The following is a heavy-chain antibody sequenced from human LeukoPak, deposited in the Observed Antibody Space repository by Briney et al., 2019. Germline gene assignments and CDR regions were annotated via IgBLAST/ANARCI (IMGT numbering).Heavy chain of an antibody. CDR3: ARGYCDSSGYYSDY. J-gene: IGHJ4*02. D-gene: IGHD3-22*01. CDR1: GYTFTGYY. V-gene: IGHV1-2*06. CDR2: INPNSGGT. Sequence: ASVKVSCKASGYTFTGYYKHWVRQAPGQGLEWMGRINPNSGGTNYAQKFQGRVTMTRDTSISTAYMELSRLRSDDTAVYYCARGYCDSSGYYSDYWGQGTLVTVSS.